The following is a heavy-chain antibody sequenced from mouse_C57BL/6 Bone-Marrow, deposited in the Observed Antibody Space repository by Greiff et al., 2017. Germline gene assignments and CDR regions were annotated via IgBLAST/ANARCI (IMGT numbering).Heavy chain of an antibody. CDR1: GYTFTSYW. D-gene: IGHD2-5*01. CDR3: ARPYYSNYWYDDV. CDR2: IYPGSGST. Sequence: LVESGAELVKPGASVKMSCKASGYTFTSYWITWVKQRPGQGLEWIGEIYPGSGSTNYNEKFKSKATLTVDTSSSTAYMQLSSLTPEDSAVDYCARPYYSNYWYDDVWGTGTTVTVSS. J-gene: IGHJ1*03. V-gene: IGHV1-55*01.